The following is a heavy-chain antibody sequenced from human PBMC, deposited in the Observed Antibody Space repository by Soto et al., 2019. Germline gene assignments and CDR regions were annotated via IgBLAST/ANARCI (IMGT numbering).Heavy chain of an antibody. CDR2: VFYVGSA. D-gene: IGHD6-13*01. CDR1: GGSISTYY. CDR3: ARADAFTSSWDS. J-gene: IGHJ1*01. Sequence: QVQLHESGPGLVKPSETLSLTCTVSGGSISTYYWNWIRQPPGQGLVWIAYVFYVGSANYNSSLKIRVTISVDTSKHQFSLKLSSVTAAATAVYYCARADAFTSSWDSWGQGALVTFAS. V-gene: IGHV4-59*08.